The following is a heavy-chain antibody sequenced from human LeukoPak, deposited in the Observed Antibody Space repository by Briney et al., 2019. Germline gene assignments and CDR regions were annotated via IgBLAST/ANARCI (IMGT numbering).Heavy chain of an antibody. CDR1: GGSFSGYY. J-gene: IGHJ4*02. CDR3: SSSSSRKFDY. Sequence: PSETLSLTCAVYGGSFSGYYWSWIRQPPGKGLEWIGEIYHSGSTNYNPSLKSRVTISVDKSKNQFSLKLSSVTAADTAVYYCSSSSSRKFDYWGQGTLVTVSS. CDR2: IYHSGST. D-gene: IGHD6-6*01. V-gene: IGHV4-34*01.